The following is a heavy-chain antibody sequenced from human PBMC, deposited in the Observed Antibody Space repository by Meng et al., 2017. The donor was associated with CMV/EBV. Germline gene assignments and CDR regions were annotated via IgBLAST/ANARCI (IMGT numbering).Heavy chain of an antibody. CDR2: IYYSGST. J-gene: IGHJ6*02. CDR3: ARETRAALYGMDV. Sequence: SETLSLTCTVPGGSISSGGYYWSWIRQHPGKGLEWIGYIYYSGSTYYNPSLKSRVTISVDTSKNQFSLKLSSVTAADTAVYYCARETRAALYGMDVWGQGTTVTVSS. CDR1: GGSISSGGYY. D-gene: IGHD6-13*01. V-gene: IGHV4-31*03.